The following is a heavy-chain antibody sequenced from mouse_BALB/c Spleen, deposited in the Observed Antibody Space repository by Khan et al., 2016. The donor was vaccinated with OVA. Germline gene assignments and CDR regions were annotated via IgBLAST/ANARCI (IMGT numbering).Heavy chain of an antibody. J-gene: IGHJ1*01. CDR1: GYSITSDYA. CDR3: TRRRV. V-gene: IGHV3-2*02. Sequence: EVQLQESGPGLVKPSQSLSLTCTVTGYSITSDYAWDWIRKFPGNKLEWMGYITYNGSTNYNPSIKRRISITRDTSKNQFFLQLNSVTTEDTATYFCTRRRVWGAGTTVTVSS. CDR2: ITYNGST.